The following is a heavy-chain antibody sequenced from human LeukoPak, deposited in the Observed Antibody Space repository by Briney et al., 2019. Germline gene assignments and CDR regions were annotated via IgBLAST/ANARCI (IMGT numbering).Heavy chain of an antibody. Sequence: SETLSLTCTVSGGSISSYSWSWIRQPAGRGLEWIGHIYTSGSTNYNPSLKSRVTISVDGSKNQFSLKLSSVTAADTAVYYCARDHCSSSSCPGDYYMDVWGKGTTVTVSS. J-gene: IGHJ6*03. CDR2: IYTSGST. V-gene: IGHV4-4*07. CDR1: GGSISSYS. D-gene: IGHD2-2*01. CDR3: ARDHCSSSSCPGDYYMDV.